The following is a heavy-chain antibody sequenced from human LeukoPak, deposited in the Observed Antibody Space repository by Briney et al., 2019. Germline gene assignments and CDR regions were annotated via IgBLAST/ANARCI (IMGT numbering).Heavy chain of an antibody. CDR1: GFAFSSYA. Sequence: GESLRVSCAASGFAFSSYAMNWVRQAPGKGLEWVAVISYDGSNKYYADSVKGRFTISRDNSKNTLYLQMNSLRPDDTAVYYCAREMVGAIYFDYWGQGTLVTVSS. J-gene: IGHJ4*02. CDR2: ISYDGSNK. CDR3: AREMVGAIYFDY. D-gene: IGHD1-26*01. V-gene: IGHV3-30-3*01.